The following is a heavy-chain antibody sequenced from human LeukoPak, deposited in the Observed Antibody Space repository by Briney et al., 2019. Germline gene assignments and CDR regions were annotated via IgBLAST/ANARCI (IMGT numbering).Heavy chain of an antibody. Sequence: SETLSLTCTVSGGSISSGGYYWSWIRQHPGKGQEWIGYIYYSGSTYYNPSLKSRVTISVDTSKNQFSLKLSSVTAADTAVYYCARDLRAAMGYYYYYYMDVWGKGTTVTVSS. J-gene: IGHJ6*03. V-gene: IGHV4-31*03. CDR3: ARDLRAAMGYYYYYYMDV. CDR1: GGSISSGGYY. CDR2: IYYSGST. D-gene: IGHD5-18*01.